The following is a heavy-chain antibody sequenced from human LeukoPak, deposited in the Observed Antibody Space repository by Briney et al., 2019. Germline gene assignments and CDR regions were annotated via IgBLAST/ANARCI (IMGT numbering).Heavy chain of an antibody. CDR3: ARGGARGSSAFDI. CDR1: GDSISAFY. J-gene: IGHJ3*02. D-gene: IGHD3-10*01. CDR2: IYYSRST. Sequence: SETLSLTCTVSGDSISAFYWSWIREPPGKGLGWIGYIYYSRSTNYHPSLKSRVTILLETSKNQVSLRLRSVTAADTAVYYCARGGARGSSAFDIWGQGTMVTVSS. V-gene: IGHV4-59*01.